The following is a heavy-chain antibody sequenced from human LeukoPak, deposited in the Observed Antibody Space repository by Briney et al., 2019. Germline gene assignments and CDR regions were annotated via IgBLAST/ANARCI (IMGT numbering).Heavy chain of an antibody. Sequence: PSETLSLTCTVSGGSISSYYWSWIRQPPGKGVEWIGYIYDSGSTNYNPSLKSRVTISMDTSKNQFSLKLSSVTAADTAVYYCARRSSNWYFDYWGQGTLVTVSS. J-gene: IGHJ4*02. V-gene: IGHV4-59*08. D-gene: IGHD4-11*01. CDR1: GGSISSYY. CDR2: IYDSGST. CDR3: ARRSSNWYFDY.